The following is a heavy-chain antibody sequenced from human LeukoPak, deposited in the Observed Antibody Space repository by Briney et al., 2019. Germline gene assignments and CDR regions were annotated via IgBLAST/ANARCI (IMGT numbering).Heavy chain of an antibody. J-gene: IGHJ5*02. Sequence: ASVKVSCKASGCTFSSYAYSWVRLAHGQGLEWMGGIIPIFGTANYAQKFQGRVTITADESTSTAYMELSSLRSEATAAYYCATEPYYDILTGYYNDNWFDPWGQGTLVTVSS. D-gene: IGHD3-9*01. V-gene: IGHV1-69*13. CDR3: ATEPYYDILTGYYNDNWFDP. CDR2: IIPIFGTA. CDR1: GCTFSSYA.